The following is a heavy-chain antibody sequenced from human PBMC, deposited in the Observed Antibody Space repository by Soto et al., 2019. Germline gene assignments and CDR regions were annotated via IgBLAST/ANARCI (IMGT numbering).Heavy chain of an antibody. D-gene: IGHD6-13*01. V-gene: IGHV3-72*01. CDR3: VRVAQQLGTTFFDH. CDR2: GRNRAYSYST. CDR1: GYIFRDHY. J-gene: IGHJ4*02. Sequence: EVQLVESGGGLVQPGGSLRLSCAASGYIFRDHYIDWVRQGPGNGLEWVGRGRNRAYSYSTEYAASVKGRFTISRDDSRNSAYLQMTSLKTEDTAVYYCVRVAQQLGTTFFDHWGQGIMVTVSS.